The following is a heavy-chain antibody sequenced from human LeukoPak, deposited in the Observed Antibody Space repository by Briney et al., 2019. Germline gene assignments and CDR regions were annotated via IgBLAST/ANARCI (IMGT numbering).Heavy chain of an antibody. CDR1: GFTFSSYS. Sequence: GGSLRLSCAASGFTFSSYSMNWVRQAPGKGLEWVSFISSSRSYIYYADSVKGRFTISRDNAKNSLYLQMNSLRAEDTAVYYCAKDRRSSTWYAGGNSFDYWGQGTLVTVSS. CDR2: ISSSRSYI. D-gene: IGHD6-13*01. J-gene: IGHJ4*02. V-gene: IGHV3-21*01. CDR3: AKDRRSSTWYAGGNSFDY.